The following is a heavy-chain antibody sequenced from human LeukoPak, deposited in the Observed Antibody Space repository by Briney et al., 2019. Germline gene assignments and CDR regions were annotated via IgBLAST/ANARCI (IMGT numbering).Heavy chain of an antibody. V-gene: IGHV1-46*01. CDR2: INPSGGST. D-gene: IGHD6-13*01. CDR1: GYTFTSYY. CDR3: ASPAVGQAAPFY. Sequence: ASVNVSCKASGYTFTSYYMHWVRQAPGQGLEWMGIINPSGGSTSYAQKFQGRVTMARDTSTSTVYMELSRLRSEDTAVYYCASPAVGQAAPFYWGQGTLVTVSS. J-gene: IGHJ4*02.